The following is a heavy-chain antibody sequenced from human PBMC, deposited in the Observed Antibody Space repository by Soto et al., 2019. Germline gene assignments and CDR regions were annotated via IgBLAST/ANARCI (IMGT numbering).Heavy chain of an antibody. CDR3: ARLSSSPDRAHYYYYYMDV. CDR2: IYYSGST. D-gene: IGHD6-6*01. Sequence: PSETLSLTCTVSGGSISSSSYYWGWIRQPPGKGLEWIGSIYYSGSTYYNPSLKSRVTISVDTSKNQFSLKLSSVTAADTAVYYCARLSSSPDRAHYYYYYMDVWGKGTTVTVSS. J-gene: IGHJ6*03. CDR1: GGSISSSSYY. V-gene: IGHV4-39*01.